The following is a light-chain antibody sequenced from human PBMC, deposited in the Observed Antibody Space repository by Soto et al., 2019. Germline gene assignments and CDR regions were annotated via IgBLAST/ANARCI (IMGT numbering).Light chain of an antibody. CDR3: CSYEGRFLHV. Sequence: QSALTQPRSVSGSPGQSVTISCLGSSGDVGGFDYVSWYQQHPGKAPKLLIYDVNQRPSGVPHRFSGSKSGNTAALTISGLQAEDEDDYYCCSYEGRFLHVFVFGTKVTVL. CDR1: SGDVGGFDY. CDR2: DVN. V-gene: IGLV2-11*01. J-gene: IGLJ1*01.